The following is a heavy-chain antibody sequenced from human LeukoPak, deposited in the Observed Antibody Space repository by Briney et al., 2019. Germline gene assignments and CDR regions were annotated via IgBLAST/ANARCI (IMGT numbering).Heavy chain of an antibody. J-gene: IGHJ5*02. Sequence: GASVKVSCKASRYTFTSYYMHWVRQAPGQGLEWMGIINPSGGSTSYAQKFQGRVTMTRDTSTSTVYMELSSLRSEDTAVYYCAREKWAAAAGTLLGGNWFDPWGQGTLVTVSS. CDR2: INPSGGST. D-gene: IGHD6-13*01. CDR1: RYTFTSYY. V-gene: IGHV1-46*01. CDR3: AREKWAAAAGTLLGGNWFDP.